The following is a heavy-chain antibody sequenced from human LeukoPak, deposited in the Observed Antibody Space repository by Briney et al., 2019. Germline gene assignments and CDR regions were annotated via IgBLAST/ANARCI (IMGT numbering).Heavy chain of an antibody. J-gene: IGHJ6*03. CDR1: GGSISSGSYY. D-gene: IGHD3-10*01. CDR2: IYTSGST. CDR3: ARDGYGSGKYYYYYMDV. Sequence: SSETLSLTCTVSGGSISSGSYYWSWIRQPAGKGLEWIGRIYTSGSTNYNPSLKSRVTMSVDTSKNQFSLKLSSVTAADTAVYYCARDGYGSGKYYYYYMDVWGKGTTVTISS. V-gene: IGHV4-61*02.